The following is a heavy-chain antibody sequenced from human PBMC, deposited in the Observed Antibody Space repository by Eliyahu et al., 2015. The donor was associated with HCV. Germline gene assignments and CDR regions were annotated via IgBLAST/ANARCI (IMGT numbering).Heavy chain of an antibody. CDR2: ISYDGSNK. Sequence: AASGFTFSSYGMHWVRQAPGKGLEWVAVISYDGSNKYYADSVKGRFIISRDNSKNTLYLQMNSLRAEDTAVYYCAKDRSSGGSCPDYWGQGTLVTVSS. CDR3: AKDRSSGGSCPDY. J-gene: IGHJ4*02. CDR1: GFTFSSYG. V-gene: IGHV3-30*18. D-gene: IGHD2-15*01.